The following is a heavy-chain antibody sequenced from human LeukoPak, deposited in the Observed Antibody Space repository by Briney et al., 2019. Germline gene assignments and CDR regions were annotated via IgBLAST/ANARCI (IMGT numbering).Heavy chain of an antibody. CDR2: INPTGGVA. V-gene: IGHV1-46*01. Sequence: ASVKVSCKASGYSFANYYIHWVQRAPGQGLEWMGVINPTGGVATYAQRFQGRLTMSRDTSTTTVYMELSSLKSEDTAVYYCAKDLNDWNYFYYYYLDVWGIGTMVTVSS. CDR1: GYSFANYY. CDR3: AKDLNDWNYFYYYYLDV. D-gene: IGHD3-9*01. J-gene: IGHJ6*03.